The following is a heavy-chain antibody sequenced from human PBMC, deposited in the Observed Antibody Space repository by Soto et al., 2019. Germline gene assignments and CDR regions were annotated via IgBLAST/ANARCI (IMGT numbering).Heavy chain of an antibody. CDR1: GGSISSYY. J-gene: IGHJ4*02. Sequence: SETLSLTCTVSGGSISSYYWSWIRQPPGKGLEWIGYIYYTGSTNYNPSLKSRVTISVDTSKNQFSLKLSSVTAADTAVYYCARGIGQQLPPLDWGQGTLVTVSS. CDR2: IYYTGST. CDR3: ARGIGQQLPPLD. D-gene: IGHD2-2*01. V-gene: IGHV4-59*01.